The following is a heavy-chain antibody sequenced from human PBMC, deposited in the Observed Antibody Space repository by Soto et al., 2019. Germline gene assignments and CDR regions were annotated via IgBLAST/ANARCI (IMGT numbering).Heavy chain of an antibody. CDR3: ARGAILPLPHIVVVGADMDV. J-gene: IGHJ6*02. CDR1: GGTFSSYA. D-gene: IGHD2-15*01. Sequence: QVQLVQSGAEVKKPGSSVKVSCKASGGTFSSYAISWVRQAPGQGLEWMGGIIPIFGTANYAQKFQGRVTITAEESTITAYRELSSLRSEDTAVYYCARGAILPLPHIVVVGADMDVWGQGTTVTVSS. V-gene: IGHV1-69*12. CDR2: IIPIFGTA.